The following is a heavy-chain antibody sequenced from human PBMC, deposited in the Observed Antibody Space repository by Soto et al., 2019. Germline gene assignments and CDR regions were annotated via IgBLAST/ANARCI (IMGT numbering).Heavy chain of an antibody. CDR1: GFTFSTYS. D-gene: IGHD3-22*01. CDR2: ITSDSSTI. CDR3: ARGREYYYDSRSYYYFDY. Sequence: EVQVVESGGGLVQPGGSLRLSCAASGFTFSTYSMNWVRQAPGKGLEWISYITSDSSTIYYADSVKGRFTISRDNAKNSLYLQMNSLRDEDTAVYYCARGREYYYDSRSYYYFDYWGQGTLVTVSS. V-gene: IGHV3-48*02. J-gene: IGHJ4*02.